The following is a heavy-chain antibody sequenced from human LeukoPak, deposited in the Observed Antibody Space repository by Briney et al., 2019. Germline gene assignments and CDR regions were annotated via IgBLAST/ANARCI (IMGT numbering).Heavy chain of an antibody. D-gene: IGHD3-22*01. V-gene: IGHV4-34*01. CDR1: GGSFSGYY. Sequence: SETLSLTCAVYGGSFSGYYWSWIRQPPGKGLEWIGEVNHSGSTNYNPSLKCRVTISVDTSKNQFSLKLSSVTAADTAVYYCASEAYYYDSSGYYKYWGQGTLVTVSS. J-gene: IGHJ4*02. CDR3: ASEAYYYDSSGYYKY. CDR2: VNHSGST.